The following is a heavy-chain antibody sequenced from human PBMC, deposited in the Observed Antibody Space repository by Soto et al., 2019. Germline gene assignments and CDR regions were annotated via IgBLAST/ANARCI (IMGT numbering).Heavy chain of an antibody. CDR3: GRKISGSYWKFDP. J-gene: IGHJ5*02. CDR2: IYWNDGT. CDR1: GFSLTANGEG. D-gene: IGHD3-22*01. V-gene: IGHV2-5*01. Sequence: SAHTLVNPTQSLTLTYAFSGFSLTANGEGVAWIRQLPGGALGGLAIIYWNDGTSISPSLQSGLTISKDTSKNHVVLSLTNMEPLDTATYNCGRKISGSYWKFDPWGPGNQVT.